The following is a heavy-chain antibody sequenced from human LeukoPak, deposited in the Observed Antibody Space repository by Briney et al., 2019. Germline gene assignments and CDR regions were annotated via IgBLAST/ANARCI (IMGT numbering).Heavy chain of an antibody. D-gene: IGHD3-16*01. CDR3: AREDPGGAFDV. Sequence: EASVRVSCKASGYTFSNYAISWVRQAPGQGLEWMGWIGAYNGNPDYTQSLQGRVTMTTDTSTSTAYMELRSLKSDDTAVYYCAREDPGGAFDVWGRGTMVTVS. CDR2: IGAYNGNP. V-gene: IGHV1-18*04. J-gene: IGHJ3*01. CDR1: GYTFSNYA.